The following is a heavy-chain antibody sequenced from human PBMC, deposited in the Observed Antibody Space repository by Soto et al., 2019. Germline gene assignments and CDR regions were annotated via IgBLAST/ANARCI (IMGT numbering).Heavy chain of an antibody. D-gene: IGHD3-3*01. V-gene: IGHV1-46*01. Sequence: QVQLVQSGAEVKKPGASVKVSCKASGYTFTSYYMHWVRQAPGQGLEWMGIINPSGGSTSYAQKFQGRVTMTRDTSTSTVYMELSSLRSEDTAVYYCARGGVGYYDFWSGYYSGLEDRGRYGMDVWGQGTTVTVSS. CDR2: INPSGGST. CDR3: ARGGVGYYDFWSGYYSGLEDRGRYGMDV. CDR1: GYTFTSYY. J-gene: IGHJ6*02.